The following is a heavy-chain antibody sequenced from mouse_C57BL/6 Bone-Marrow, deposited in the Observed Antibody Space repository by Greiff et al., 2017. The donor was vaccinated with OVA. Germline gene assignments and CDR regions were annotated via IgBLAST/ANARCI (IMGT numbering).Heavy chain of an antibody. D-gene: IGHD2-5*01. CDR2: IDPSDSYT. J-gene: IGHJ4*01. Sequence: QVQLQQPGAELVMPGASVKLSCKASGYTFTSYWMHWVKQRPGQGLEWIGEIDPSDSYTNYTQKFKGKFTLTVDKSSSTAYMQLSSLTSEDTAIYYCARDRDSNLYAMDYWGQGTSGTVSS. CDR3: ARDRDSNLYAMDY. V-gene: IGHV1-69*01. CDR1: GYTFTSYW.